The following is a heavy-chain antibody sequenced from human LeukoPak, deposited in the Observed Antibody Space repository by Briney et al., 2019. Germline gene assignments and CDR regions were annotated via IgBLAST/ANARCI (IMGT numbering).Heavy chain of an antibody. V-gene: IGHV1-2*02. J-gene: IGHJ5*02. CDR3: ARVLYYGSGSYSGIPNWLDP. CDR1: GYTFTGYY. D-gene: IGHD3-10*01. CDR2: INPNSGGT. Sequence: ASVKVSCKASGYTFTGYYMHWVRQAPGQGLEWMGWINPNSGGTNYAQKFQGRVTMTRDTSISTAYMELSRLRSDDTAVYYCARVLYYGSGSYSGIPNWLDPWGQGTLVTVSS.